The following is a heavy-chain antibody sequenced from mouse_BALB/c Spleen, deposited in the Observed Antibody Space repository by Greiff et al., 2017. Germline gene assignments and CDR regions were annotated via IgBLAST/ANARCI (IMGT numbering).Heavy chain of an antibody. Sequence: VQLQQSGTVLARPGASVKMSCKASGYSFTSYWMHWVKQRPGQGLEWIGAIYPGNSDTSYNQKFKGKAKLTAVTSASTAYMELSSLTNEDSAVYYCTRGSTMVTYYFDYWGQGTTLTVSS. CDR3: TRGSTMVTYYFDY. CDR1: GYSFTSYW. V-gene: IGHV1-5*01. D-gene: IGHD2-1*01. CDR2: IYPGNSDT. J-gene: IGHJ2*01.